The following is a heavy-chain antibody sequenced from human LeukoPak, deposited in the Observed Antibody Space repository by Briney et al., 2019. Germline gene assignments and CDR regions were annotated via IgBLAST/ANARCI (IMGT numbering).Heavy chain of an antibody. CDR3: ASPNYDILTGYSGLAY. V-gene: IGHV1-2*02. CDR2: INPNSGGT. CDR1: GYTFTGYY. Sequence: VASVKVSCKASGYTFTGYYMHWVRQAPGQGLEWMGWINPNSGGTNYAQKFQGRVTMTRDTSISTAYMELSRLRSDDTAVYYCASPNYDILTGYSGLAYWGQGTLVTVSS. J-gene: IGHJ4*02. D-gene: IGHD3-9*01.